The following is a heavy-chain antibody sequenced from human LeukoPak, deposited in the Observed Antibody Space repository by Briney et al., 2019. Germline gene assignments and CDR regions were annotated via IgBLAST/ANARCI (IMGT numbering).Heavy chain of an antibody. D-gene: IGHD2-2*02. V-gene: IGHV3-20*04. Sequence: GGSLRLSCAASGFTFDAYGMSWVRQGPGKGLEWVSGVNWDAGSTGYADYVKGRFTISGDNAKKSLYLQMNSLRAEDTALYYCARGYYTFDPWGQGTLVTVSS. CDR1: GFTFDAYG. J-gene: IGHJ5*02. CDR2: VNWDAGST. CDR3: ARGYYTFDP.